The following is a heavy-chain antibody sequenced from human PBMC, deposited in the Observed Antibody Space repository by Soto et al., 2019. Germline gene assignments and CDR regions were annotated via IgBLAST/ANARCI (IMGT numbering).Heavy chain of an antibody. J-gene: IGHJ4*02. CDR2: INWNSGSI. D-gene: IGHD3-22*01. CDR1: GFTFDDYA. Sequence: EVQLVESGGGLIQPGGSLRLSCAASGFTFDDYAMHWVRQAPGKGLEWVSGINWNSGSIGYADSVKGRFTISRDNAKNSLYLQMNSLRTEDTALYYCAKGYNYDRSGNPDYWGQGTLVTVSS. CDR3: AKGYNYDRSGNPDY. V-gene: IGHV3-9*01.